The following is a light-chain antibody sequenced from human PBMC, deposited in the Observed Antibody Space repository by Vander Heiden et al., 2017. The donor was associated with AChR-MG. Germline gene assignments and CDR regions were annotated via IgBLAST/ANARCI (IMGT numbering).Light chain of an antibody. CDR1: SGSIASND. V-gene: IGLV6-57*02. Sequence: NFMLTQPHSVSASPGTTVTISCSGSSGSIASNDVQWDQQRPGSAPTTVIYEDNQRPSGVPDRFSGSIDSSSNSAALTISGLKTEDEADYYCQSYDSSNHDVVFGGGTKLTVL. CDR3: QSYDSSNHDVV. CDR2: EDN. J-gene: IGLJ2*01.